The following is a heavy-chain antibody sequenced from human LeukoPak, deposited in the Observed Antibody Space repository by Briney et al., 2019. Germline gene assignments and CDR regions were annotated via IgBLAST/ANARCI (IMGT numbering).Heavy chain of an antibody. D-gene: IGHD3-3*01. CDR1: GFTFSSYG. V-gene: IGHV3-33*06. Sequence: GGSLRLSCAASGFTFSSYGMHWVRQAPGKGLEWVAVIWYDGSNKYYADSVKGRFTISRDNSKNTLYLQMNSLRAKDTAVYYCAKGGHTYDFWSGYDTGRHYYYYMDVWGKGTTVNGSS. CDR2: IWYDGSNK. CDR3: AKGGHTYDFWSGYDTGRHYYYYMDV. J-gene: IGHJ6*03.